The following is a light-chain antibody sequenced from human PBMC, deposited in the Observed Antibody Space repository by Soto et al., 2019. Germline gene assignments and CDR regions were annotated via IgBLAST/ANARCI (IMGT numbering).Light chain of an antibody. CDR1: SSDVGGYNY. Sequence: QSVLTQPASVSGSPGQSITISCTGTSSDVGGYNYVSWYQHHPGKAPELMIFEVSNRPSGVSHPFSGSKSGNTASLTISGLQTEDEGDYYCSSYTSSSTRVFGTGTKVTVL. V-gene: IGLV2-14*01. J-gene: IGLJ1*01. CDR2: EVS. CDR3: SSYTSSSTRV.